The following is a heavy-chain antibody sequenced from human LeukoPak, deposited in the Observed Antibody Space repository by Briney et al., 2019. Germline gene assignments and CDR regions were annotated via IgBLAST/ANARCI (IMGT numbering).Heavy chain of an antibody. J-gene: IGHJ4*02. V-gene: IGHV3-21*01. CDR1: GFTFSSYS. CDR2: ISSSSSYI. Sequence: GGSLRLSCAASGFTFSSYSMNWVRQAPGKGLEWVSSISSSSSYIYYADSVKGRFTISRDNAKNLLYLQMNSLRAEDTAVYYCARDPRYCSSTSCYRAFDYWGQGTLVTVSS. D-gene: IGHD2-2*01. CDR3: ARDPRYCSSTSCYRAFDY.